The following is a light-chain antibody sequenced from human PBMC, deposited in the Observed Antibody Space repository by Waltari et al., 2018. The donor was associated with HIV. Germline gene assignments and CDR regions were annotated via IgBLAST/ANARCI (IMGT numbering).Light chain of an antibody. CDR3: GTWDSSLGGWV. Sequence: QSVLTQPPSVSAAPGQKVTISCSGSSSNIWRNYDSWYHQLPGAAPKPLIYDKTGRPPGIPDRFSGSKSVTSAALGITGRQAGDEADYYCGTWDSSLGGWVFGGGTKLAVL. J-gene: IGLJ3*02. V-gene: IGLV1-51*01. CDR1: SSNIWRNY. CDR2: DKT.